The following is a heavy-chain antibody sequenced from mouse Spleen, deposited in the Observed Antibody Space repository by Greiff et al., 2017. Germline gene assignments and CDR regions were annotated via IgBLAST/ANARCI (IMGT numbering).Heavy chain of an antibody. CDR2: IYPGDGDT. CDR3: AGGLGPHDF. Sequence: VQLQESGPELVKPGASVKISCKASGYAFSSSWMNWVKQRPGKGLEWIGRIYPGDGDTYYTGKFKGKATLTADKSSSTAYMKLSSLTSEDSAVDFCAGGLGPHDFWGEGTTLTVSS. J-gene: IGHJ2*01. V-gene: IGHV1-82*01. D-gene: IGHD3-1*01. CDR1: GYAFSSSW.